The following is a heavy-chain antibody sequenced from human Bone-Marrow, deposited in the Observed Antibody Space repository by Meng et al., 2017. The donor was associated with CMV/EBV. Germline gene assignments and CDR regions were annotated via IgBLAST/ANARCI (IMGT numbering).Heavy chain of an antibody. V-gene: IGHV3-23*01. CDR3: ARDQGRGADY. J-gene: IGHJ4*02. CDR2: ISGSGGST. Sequence: GGSLRLSCAASGFTFSSYAMSWVRQAPGKGLEWVSAISGSGGSTYYADSVKGRFTISRDNAKNSVYLQMNSLRAEDTAVYFCARDQGRGADYWGQGTLVTVSS. D-gene: IGHD3-10*01. CDR1: GFTFSSYA.